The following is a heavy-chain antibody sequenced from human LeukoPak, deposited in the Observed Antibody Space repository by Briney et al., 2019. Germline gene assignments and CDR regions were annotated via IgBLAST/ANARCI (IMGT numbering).Heavy chain of an antibody. CDR2: IIPIFGTA. CDR1: GGSFTSYA. CDR3: ARGLPQIAAAGIYYMDV. Sequence: ASVKVSCKASGGSFTSYAISWVRQAPGQGLEWMGGIIPIFGTANYAQKFQGRVTITTDESTSTAYMELSSLRSEDTAVYYCARGLPQIAAAGIYYMDVWGKGTTVTVSS. J-gene: IGHJ6*03. V-gene: IGHV1-69*05. D-gene: IGHD6-13*01.